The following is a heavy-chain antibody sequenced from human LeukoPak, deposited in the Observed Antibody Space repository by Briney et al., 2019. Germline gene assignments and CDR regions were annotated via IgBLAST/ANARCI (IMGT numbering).Heavy chain of an antibody. CDR2: IYTSGST. D-gene: IGHD3-22*01. CDR1: GGSISSYF. V-gene: IGHV4-4*07. CDR3: ASTNYDSSGYYPY. Sequence: PSETLSLTCTVSGGSISSYFWSWTRQPAGKGLEWIGRIYTSGSTNYNPSLKSRVTISVDKSKNQFSLKLSSVTAADTAVYYCASTNYDSSGYYPYWGQGTLVTVSS. J-gene: IGHJ4*02.